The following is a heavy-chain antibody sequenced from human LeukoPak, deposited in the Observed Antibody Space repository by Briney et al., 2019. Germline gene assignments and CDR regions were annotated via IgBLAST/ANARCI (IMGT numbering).Heavy chain of an antibody. Sequence: TSVKVSCKASGFTFHTSAMQWVRQARGQRLEWIGWIVLGSGNTVYSHKFHDRVIITRDMSTSTVYKELDSLGSEDTAVYYCAAQRGASLHDFWSTRLFDPWGQGTLVTVSS. V-gene: IGHV1-58*02. J-gene: IGHJ5*02. CDR3: AAQRGASLHDFWSTRLFDP. D-gene: IGHD3-3*01. CDR2: IVLGSGNT. CDR1: GFTFHTSA.